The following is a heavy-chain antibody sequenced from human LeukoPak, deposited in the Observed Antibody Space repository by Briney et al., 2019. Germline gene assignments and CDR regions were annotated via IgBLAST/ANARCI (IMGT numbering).Heavy chain of an antibody. Sequence: GGSLRLSCAASGFTFSSYSMNWVRQAPGKGLEWVSSISSSSSYIYYADSVKGRFTISRDNAKNSLYLQMNSLRAEDTAVYYCARKSGAAAGFDPWGQGTLVTVSS. CDR1: GFTFSSYS. CDR2: ISSSSSYI. CDR3: ARKSGAAAGFDP. D-gene: IGHD2-2*01. V-gene: IGHV3-21*01. J-gene: IGHJ5*02.